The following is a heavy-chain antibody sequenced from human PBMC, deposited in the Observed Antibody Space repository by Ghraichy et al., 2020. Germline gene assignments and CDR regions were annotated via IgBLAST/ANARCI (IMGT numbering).Heavy chain of an antibody. CDR2: ISSSSSTI. Sequence: GGSLRLSCAASGFTFSSYSMNWVRQAPGKGLEWVSYISSSSSTIYYADSVKGRFTISRDNAKNSLYLQMNSLRDEDTAVYYCARGSSGWFHYGMDVWGQGTTVTVSS. J-gene: IGHJ6*02. D-gene: IGHD6-19*01. V-gene: IGHV3-48*02. CDR1: GFTFSSYS. CDR3: ARGSSGWFHYGMDV.